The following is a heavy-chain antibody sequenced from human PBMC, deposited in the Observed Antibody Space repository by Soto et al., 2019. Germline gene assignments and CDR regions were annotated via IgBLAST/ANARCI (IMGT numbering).Heavy chain of an antibody. J-gene: IGHJ4*02. D-gene: IGHD6-13*01. V-gene: IGHV3-30*18. Sequence: GGSLRLSCAASGFTFSSYGMHWVRQAPGKGLEWVAVISYDGSNKYYADSVKGRFTISRENSKNTLYLQMNSLRAEDTAVYYCAKDLIAADPEYYFDYWGQGTLVTVSS. CDR3: AKDLIAADPEYYFDY. CDR1: GFTFSSYG. CDR2: ISYDGSNK.